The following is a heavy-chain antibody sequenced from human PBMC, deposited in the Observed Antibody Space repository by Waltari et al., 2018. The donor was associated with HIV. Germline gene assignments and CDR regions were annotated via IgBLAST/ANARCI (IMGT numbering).Heavy chain of an antibody. J-gene: IGHJ4*02. CDR1: GYTLTELS. D-gene: IGHD3-10*01. CDR2: FDPEDGET. CDR3: ATGGPTGFGELSKTFYYFDY. Sequence: QVQLVQSGAEVKKPGASVKVSCKVSGYTLTELSMHWVRQAPGKGLEWMGGFDPEDGETIYAQKCQGRVTMTEDTSTDTAYMELSSLRSEDTAVYYCATGGPTGFGELSKTFYYFDYWGQGTLVTVSS. V-gene: IGHV1-24*01.